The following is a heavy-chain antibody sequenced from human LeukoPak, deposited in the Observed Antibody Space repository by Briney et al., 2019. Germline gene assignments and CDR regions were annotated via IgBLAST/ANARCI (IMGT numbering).Heavy chain of an antibody. J-gene: IGHJ3*02. CDR2: IYYSGST. V-gene: IGHV4-59*08. D-gene: IGHD2/OR15-2a*01. Sequence: SETLSLTYTVSGGSISSYYWSWIRQPPGKGLKWIGYIYYSGSTNYNPSLKSRVTISVDTSKNQFSLKLSSVTAADTAVYYCASLASLSPSDAFDIWGQGTMVTVSS. CDR1: GGSISSYY. CDR3: ASLASLSPSDAFDI.